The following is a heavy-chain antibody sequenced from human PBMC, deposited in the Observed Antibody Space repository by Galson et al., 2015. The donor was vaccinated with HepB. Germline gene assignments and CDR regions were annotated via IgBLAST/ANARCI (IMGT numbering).Heavy chain of an antibody. CDR2: IIPIFGTA. D-gene: IGHD3-22*01. CDR1: GGTFSRYA. V-gene: IGHV1-69*13. CDR3: AIGRYYYDSSGYYRHDAFDI. Sequence: SVKVSCKASGGTFSRYAISWVRQAPGQGLEWMGGIIPIFGTANYAQKFQGRVTITADESTSTAYMELSSLRSEDTAVYYCAIGRYYYDSSGYYRHDAFDIWGQGTMVTVSS. J-gene: IGHJ3*02.